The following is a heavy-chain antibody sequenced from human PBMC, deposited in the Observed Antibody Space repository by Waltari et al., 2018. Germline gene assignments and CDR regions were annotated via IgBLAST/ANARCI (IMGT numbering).Heavy chain of an antibody. CDR1: GGPFSSYA. CDR2: IIPSFGTA. D-gene: IGHD4-17*01. Sequence: QVQLVQSGAEVKKPGSSVKVSCKASGGPFSSYAISWVRQAPGQGLEWMGGIIPSFGTANYAQKFQGRVTITTDESTSTAYMELSSLRSEDTAVYYCARAYGDYTGDYFDYWGQGTLVTVSS. CDR3: ARAYGDYTGDYFDY. J-gene: IGHJ4*02. V-gene: IGHV1-69*05.